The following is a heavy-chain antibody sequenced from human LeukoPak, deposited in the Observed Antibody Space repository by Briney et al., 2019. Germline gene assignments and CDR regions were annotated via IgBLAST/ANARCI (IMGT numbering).Heavy chain of an antibody. Sequence: GQCLQISCQGSGFDFTSYWIGWARPMRRKGREWMGIIYPGDSDTRYSPSFQGQVTISADKSISTAYLHWSSLKASDTAMYYCARHFSPVAANPSLDYWGQGTLVTVSS. CDR2: IYPGDSDT. V-gene: IGHV5-51*01. CDR3: ARHFSPVAANPSLDY. J-gene: IGHJ4*02. D-gene: IGHD2-15*01. CDR1: GFDFTSYW.